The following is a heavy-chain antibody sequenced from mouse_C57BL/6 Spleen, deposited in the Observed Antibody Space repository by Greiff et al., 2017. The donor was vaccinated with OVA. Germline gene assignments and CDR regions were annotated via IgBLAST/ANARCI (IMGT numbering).Heavy chain of an antibody. CDR2: IYPRSGNT. CDR1: GYTFTSYG. D-gene: IGHD1-1*01. V-gene: IGHV1-81*01. CDR3: ARLIDYGSSYAFDY. J-gene: IGHJ2*01. Sequence: VQLQESGAELARPGASVKLSCKASGYTFTSYGISWVKQRTGQGLEWIGEIYPRSGNTYYNEKFKGKATLTADKSSSTAYMELRSLTSEDSAVYFCARLIDYGSSYAFDYWGQGTTLTVSS.